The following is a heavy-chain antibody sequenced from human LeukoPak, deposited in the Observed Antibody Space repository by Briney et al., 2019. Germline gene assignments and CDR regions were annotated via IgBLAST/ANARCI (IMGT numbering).Heavy chain of an antibody. D-gene: IGHD1-26*01. V-gene: IGHV1-69*02. CDR2: IIPILGIA. CDR3: AAMRGTKVGATGLNY. J-gene: IGHJ4*02. Sequence: GSSVKVSCKASAGTFSSYTISWVRQAPGQGLEWMGRIIPILGIANYAQKFQERVTITRDMSTSTAYMELSSLRSEDTAVYYCAAMRGTKVGATGLNYWGQGTLVTVSS. CDR1: AGTFSSYT.